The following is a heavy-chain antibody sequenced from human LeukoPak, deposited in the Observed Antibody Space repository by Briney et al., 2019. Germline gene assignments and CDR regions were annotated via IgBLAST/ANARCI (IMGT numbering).Heavy chain of an antibody. CDR2: ITPVIETA. D-gene: IGHD3-10*01. CDR1: GGTFLSHI. Sequence: SVKVSCKASGGTFLSHIFSWVRQAPGHGLEWIGKITPVIETAKYAQTFQGRVSIYTDKDTTTVYMDLSGLRPDDTADYYCARVNLRGSNYNWFDPWGQGTRVIVSS. CDR3: ARVNLRGSNYNWFDP. J-gene: IGHJ5*02. V-gene: IGHV1-69*08.